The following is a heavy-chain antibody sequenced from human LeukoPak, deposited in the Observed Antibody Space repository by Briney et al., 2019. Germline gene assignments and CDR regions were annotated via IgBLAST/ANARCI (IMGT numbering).Heavy chain of an antibody. CDR3: ARRSSSSSSHFDY. Sequence: SVKVPCKASGGTFRNHDINWVRQAPGQGLEWMGGIIPIFGTPNYAQKFQGRVTITADESTTTAYMELSSLRSEDTAVCYCARRSSSSSSHFDYWGQGTLVTVSS. D-gene: IGHD6-6*01. J-gene: IGHJ4*02. CDR2: IIPIFGTP. V-gene: IGHV1-69*01. CDR1: GGTFRNHD.